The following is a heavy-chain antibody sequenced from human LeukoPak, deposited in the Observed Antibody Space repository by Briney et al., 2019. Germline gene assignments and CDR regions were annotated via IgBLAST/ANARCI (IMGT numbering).Heavy chain of an antibody. V-gene: IGHV3-23*01. CDR2: ISGSGGST. Sequence: PGGSLRLSCAASGFTFSSYAMTWVRQAPGKGLEWVSAISGSGGSTYYADSVKGRFTISGDNSKNTLYLQMNSLRAEDTAVYYCAKPKAGYCSGGSCYYDYWGQGTLVTVSS. CDR1: GFTFSSYA. J-gene: IGHJ4*02. CDR3: AKPKAGYCSGGSCYYDY. D-gene: IGHD2-15*01.